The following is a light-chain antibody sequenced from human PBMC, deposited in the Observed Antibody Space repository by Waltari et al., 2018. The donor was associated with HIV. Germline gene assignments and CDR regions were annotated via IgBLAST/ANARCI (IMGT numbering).Light chain of an antibody. CDR3: SSYVGSNRV. V-gene: IGLV2-8*01. J-gene: IGLJ3*02. CDR2: EVN. CDR1: SSDVGDYNY. Sequence: QSALTQPPSASGSPGQSVTISCTGISSDVGDYNYVSWYQQHPGKAPQLMIYEVNKRPAGVPDRSSGSKSGNTASLTVSGLQAEDEADYYCSSYVGSNRVFGGGTKLTVL.